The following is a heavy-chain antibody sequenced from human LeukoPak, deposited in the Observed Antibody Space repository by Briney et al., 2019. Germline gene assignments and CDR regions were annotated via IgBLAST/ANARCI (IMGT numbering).Heavy chain of an antibody. CDR3: ARDSPLYDILTGYPLYYYYGMDV. CDR2: IWYDGSNK. CDR1: GFTFSSYG. V-gene: IGHV3-33*01. J-gene: IGHJ6*04. Sequence: GGSLRLSCAASGFTFSSYGMHWVRQAPGKGLEWVAVIWYDGSNKYYADSVKGRFTISRDNSKNTLYLQMNSLRAEDTAVYYCARDSPLYDILTGYPLYYYYGMDVWGKGTTVTVSS. D-gene: IGHD3-9*01.